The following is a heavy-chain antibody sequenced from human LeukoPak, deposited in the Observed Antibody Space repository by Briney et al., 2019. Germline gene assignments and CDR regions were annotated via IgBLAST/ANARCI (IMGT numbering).Heavy chain of an antibody. V-gene: IGHV4-34*01. D-gene: IGHD2-2*02. CDR3: ARGPYYCSSTSCYTPVDY. J-gene: IGHJ4*02. CDR1: GGSFSGYY. Sequence: PSETLSLTCAVYGGSFSGYYWSWIRQPPGKGLEWIGEINHSGSTNYNPSLKSRVTISVDTSKNQFSLKLSSVTAAGTAVYYCARGPYYCSSTSCYTPVDYWGQGTLVTVSS. CDR2: INHSGST.